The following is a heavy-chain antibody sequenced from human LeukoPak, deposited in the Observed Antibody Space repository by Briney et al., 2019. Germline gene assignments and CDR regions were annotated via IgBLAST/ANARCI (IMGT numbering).Heavy chain of an antibody. J-gene: IGHJ4*02. D-gene: IGHD2/OR15-2a*01. V-gene: IGHV3-23*01. Sequence: GGSLRLSCAASGFTFSSYAMSWVRQAPGKGLEWVSGISGSDGSTNYADSVKGRFTISRENSKNTLYLQMNSLRAEDTAVYYCAKDSAKKYDDYWGQRTLVTVSS. CDR3: AKDSAKKYDDY. CDR1: GFTFSSYA. CDR2: ISGSDGST.